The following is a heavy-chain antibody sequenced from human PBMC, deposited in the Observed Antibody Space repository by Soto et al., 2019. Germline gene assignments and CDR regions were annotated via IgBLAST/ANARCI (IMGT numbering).Heavy chain of an antibody. CDR1: GGSISSYY. V-gene: IGHV4-34*01. D-gene: IGHD3-22*01. Sequence: PSETLSLTCTVSGGSISSYYWTWIRQPPGTGLEWIGEINHSGSTNYNPSLKSRVTISVDTSKNQFSLKLTSVTAADTAVYYCGRDDYYDTSGYLALFDYWGQGTLVTVSS. CDR2: INHSGST. CDR3: GRDDYYDTSGYLALFDY. J-gene: IGHJ4*02.